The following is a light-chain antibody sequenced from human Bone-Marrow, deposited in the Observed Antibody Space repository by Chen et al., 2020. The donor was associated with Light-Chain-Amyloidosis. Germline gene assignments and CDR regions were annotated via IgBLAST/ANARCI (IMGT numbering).Light chain of an antibody. Sequence: SYVLTQPSSVSVAPGQTATIACGGNNIGSTSVHWYQQTPGQAPLLVVYDDSDRPSGIPERLSGSNSGNTATLTISRVEGGDEADYYCQVWDSINDQVVFGGGTKLTVL. J-gene: IGLJ2*01. V-gene: IGLV3-21*02. CDR1: NIGSTS. CDR2: DDS. CDR3: QVWDSINDQVV.